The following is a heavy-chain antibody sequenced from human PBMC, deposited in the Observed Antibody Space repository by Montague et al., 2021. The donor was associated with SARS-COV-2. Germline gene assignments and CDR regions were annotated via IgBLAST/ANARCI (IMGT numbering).Heavy chain of an antibody. V-gene: IGHV4-34*01. Sequence: SETLSLTCAVYGGSFSGYYWSWIRQPPGKGLVWIGEVNDSGSTYYNTSPKSRGTISVDTSKNKFSLQLSSVTAADTAVYYCARGRAASSPTISGGVNPAIRYYYYMDDWGKGTTVTVSS. CDR2: VNDSGST. CDR1: GGSFSGYY. J-gene: IGHJ6*03. CDR3: ARGRAASSPTISGGVNPAIRYYYYMDD. D-gene: IGHD3-3*01.